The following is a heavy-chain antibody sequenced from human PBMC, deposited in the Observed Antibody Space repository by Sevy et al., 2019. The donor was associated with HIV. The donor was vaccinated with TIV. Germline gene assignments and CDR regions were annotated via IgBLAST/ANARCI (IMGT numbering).Heavy chain of an antibody. CDR1: GGSISSYY. CDR3: ARGPLIAARYNWFDP. J-gene: IGHJ5*02. V-gene: IGHV4-4*07. Sequence: SETLSLTCTVSGGSISSYYWSWIRQPAGKGLEWIGRIYTSGSTNYNPSLKSRVTMSVDTSKNQFSLKLSSVTAADTAVYYCARGPLIAARYNWFDPWGRGTLVTVSS. CDR2: IYTSGST. D-gene: IGHD6-6*01.